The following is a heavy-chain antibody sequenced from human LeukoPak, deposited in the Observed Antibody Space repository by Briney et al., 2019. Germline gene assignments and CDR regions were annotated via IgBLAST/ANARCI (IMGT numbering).Heavy chain of an antibody. CDR2: IYYSGGT. CDR1: GGSISSGDYY. CDR3: ARVPYYYDSSGYWNWFDP. Sequence: SETLSLTCTVFGGSISSGDYYWSWIRQPPGKGLEWIGYIYYSGGTYYNPSLKSRVTISVDTSKNQFSLKLSSVTAADTAVYYCARVPYYYDSSGYWNWFDPWGQGTLVTVSS. V-gene: IGHV4-30-4*01. J-gene: IGHJ5*02. D-gene: IGHD3-22*01.